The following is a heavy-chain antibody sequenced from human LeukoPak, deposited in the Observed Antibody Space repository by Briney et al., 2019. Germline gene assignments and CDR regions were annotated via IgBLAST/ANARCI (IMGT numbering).Heavy chain of an antibody. V-gene: IGHV4-39*07. CDR1: GGSVISSSHY. CDR3: ARDLVTVTKGFDI. J-gene: IGHJ3*02. D-gene: IGHD4-17*01. Sequence: SETLSLTCTVSGGSVISSSHYWGWIRQPPGKGLEWIGSISYIGSTNYNPSLKSRVTISIDTSKNQFSLKLTSVTAADTAVYYCARDLVTVTKGFDIWGQGTMVSVSS. CDR2: ISYIGST.